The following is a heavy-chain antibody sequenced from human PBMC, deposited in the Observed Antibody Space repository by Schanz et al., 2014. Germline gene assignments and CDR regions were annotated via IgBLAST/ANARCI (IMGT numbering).Heavy chain of an antibody. CDR3: AKDSCHIDIVRVRNSIDY. V-gene: IGHV3-33*03. CDR2: IWYDGNNK. J-gene: IGHJ4*02. Sequence: QVQLVESGGGVVQFGRSLRLSCGASGFTFSSYGMHWVRQAPGKGLEWVAVIWYDGNNKYYADSVKGRFSMSRDKSKNKLYLHMNCMRSEDMSLYYCAKDSCHIDIVRVRNSIDYWGRGTLVAVSS. CDR1: GFTFSSYG. D-gene: IGHD2-8*01.